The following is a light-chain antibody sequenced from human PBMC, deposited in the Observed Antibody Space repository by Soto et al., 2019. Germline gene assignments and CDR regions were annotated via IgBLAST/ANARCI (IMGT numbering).Light chain of an antibody. V-gene: IGKV3-11*01. CDR3: QQRSNWPST. CDR2: DAS. J-gene: IGKJ4*01. Sequence: EIVLTQSPATLSLSPGNRATLSCRASESVSRYLAWYQQKPGQAPRLLIYDASNRATGIPARFSGSGSGTDFTLTISSREPEDFADYYCQQRSNWPSTFGGGTKVEIK. CDR1: ESVSRY.